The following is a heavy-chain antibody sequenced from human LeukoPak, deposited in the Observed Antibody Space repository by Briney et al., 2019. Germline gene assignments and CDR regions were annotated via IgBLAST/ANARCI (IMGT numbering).Heavy chain of an antibody. CDR3: ARGRLNYDILTGYFDY. CDR1: GGTFSSYA. V-gene: IGHV1-69*13. D-gene: IGHD3-9*01. J-gene: IGHJ4*02. Sequence: GASVKVSCKASGGTFSSYAISWVRQAPGQGLEWMGGIIPIFGTANYAQKFQGRVTITADESTSTAYMELSSLRSEDTAVYYCARGRLNYDILTGYFDYWGQGTLVTVSS. CDR2: IIPIFGTA.